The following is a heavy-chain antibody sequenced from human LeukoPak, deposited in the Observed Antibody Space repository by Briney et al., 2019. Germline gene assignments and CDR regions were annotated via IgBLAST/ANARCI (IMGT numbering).Heavy chain of an antibody. D-gene: IGHD2-15*01. CDR2: IIPIFGTA. V-gene: IGHV1-69*13. CDR1: GGTFSSYA. Sequence: SVKVSCKASGGTFSSYAISWVRQAPGQGLEWMGGIIPIFGTANYAQKFQGRVTITADESTSTAYMELSSLRSEDTAVYYCARDEGWYCSGGSCYWFDPWGQGTLVTVSS. J-gene: IGHJ5*02. CDR3: ARDEGWYCSGGSCYWFDP.